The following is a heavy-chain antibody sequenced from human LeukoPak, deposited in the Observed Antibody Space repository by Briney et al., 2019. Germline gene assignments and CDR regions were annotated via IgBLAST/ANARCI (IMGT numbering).Heavy chain of an antibody. CDR3: AKGGVIQLWLLDY. J-gene: IGHJ4*02. CDR2: ILYDGSNK. Sequence: GGSLRLSCAASGFTFSSYGMHWVRQAPGKGLEWVAFILYDGSNKYYSDSVKGRFTISRDNSKDTLYLQMNSLRTEDTAVYYCAKGGVIQLWLLDYWGQGTLVTVSS. CDR1: GFTFSSYG. D-gene: IGHD5-18*01. V-gene: IGHV3-30*02.